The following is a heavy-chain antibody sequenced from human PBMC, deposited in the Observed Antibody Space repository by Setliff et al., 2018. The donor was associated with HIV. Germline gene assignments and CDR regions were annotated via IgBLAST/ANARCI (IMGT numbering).Heavy chain of an antibody. J-gene: IGHJ6*02. CDR1: GYSSAGNLA. CDR2: IYHSGNT. D-gene: IGHD3-9*01. Sequence: PSETLSLTCTVSGYSSAGNLAWAWIRQHPKKGLEWIGNIYHSGNTYYNPSLKSRVTISVDTSKNQFSLKLSSVTAADTAVYFCARDPGYFDWLRSYRHYYGMDVWGQGTTVTVSS. V-gene: IGHV4-38-2*02. CDR3: ARDPGYFDWLRSYRHYYGMDV.